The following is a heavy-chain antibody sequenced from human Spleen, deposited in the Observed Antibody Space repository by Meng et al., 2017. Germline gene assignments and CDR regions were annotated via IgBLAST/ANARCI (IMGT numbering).Heavy chain of an antibody. CDR3: ARGPTTMAHDFDY. V-gene: IGHV4-31*03. CDR1: GGSISSGGYY. D-gene: IGHD4-11*01. J-gene: IGHJ4*02. Sequence: QVRRAEAGPGLVKPSQTLSLPCTGSGGSISSGGYYWSWIRQHPGKGLEWIGYIYYSGSTYYNPSLESRATISVDTSQNNLSLKLSSVTAADSAVYYCARGPTTMAHDFDYWGQGTLVTVSS. CDR2: IYYSGST.